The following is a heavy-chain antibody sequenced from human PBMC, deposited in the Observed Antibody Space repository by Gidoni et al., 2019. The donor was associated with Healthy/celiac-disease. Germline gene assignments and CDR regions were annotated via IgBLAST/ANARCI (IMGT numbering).Heavy chain of an antibody. D-gene: IGHD2-2*01. CDR3: ARVLSGCYGCGFDY. J-gene: IGHJ4*02. Sequence: EVQLVESGGGLVQPGGSLRLSCAASGFTFSSYWMSWVRQAPGKGLEWVANIKQDGSEKYYVDSVKGRFTISRDNAKNSLYLQMNSLRAEDTAVYYCARVLSGCYGCGFDYWGQGTLVTVSS. CDR1: GFTFSSYW. CDR2: IKQDGSEK. V-gene: IGHV3-7*01.